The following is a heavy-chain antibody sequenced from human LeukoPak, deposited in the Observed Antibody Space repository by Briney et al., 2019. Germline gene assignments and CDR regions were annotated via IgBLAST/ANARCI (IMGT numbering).Heavy chain of an antibody. CDR3: AKAGMITFGGVIVPYFFDY. J-gene: IGHJ4*02. CDR2: ISGSGGST. V-gene: IGHV3-23*01. Sequence: GGSLRLSCAASGFTFSSYAMSWVRQAPGKGLEWVSAISGSGGSTYYADAVKGRFTISRDNSKNTLYPQMNSLRAEDTAVYYCAKAGMITFGGVIVPYFFDYWGQGTLVTVSS. D-gene: IGHD3-16*02. CDR1: GFTFSSYA.